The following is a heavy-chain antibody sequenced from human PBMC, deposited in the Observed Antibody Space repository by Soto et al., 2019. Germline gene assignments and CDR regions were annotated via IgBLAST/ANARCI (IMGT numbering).Heavy chain of an antibody. D-gene: IGHD4-17*01. Sequence: SVKVSCKASGGTFSSYAINWVRQAPGQGLEWMGGIIPIFGTANFAQKFQVRVTITADESTSTAYMELSSLRSEDTAVYYCARTLYGDNVDYWGQGTLVTVSS. CDR3: ARTLYGDNVDY. CDR2: IIPIFGTA. CDR1: GGTFSSYA. V-gene: IGHV1-69*13. J-gene: IGHJ4*02.